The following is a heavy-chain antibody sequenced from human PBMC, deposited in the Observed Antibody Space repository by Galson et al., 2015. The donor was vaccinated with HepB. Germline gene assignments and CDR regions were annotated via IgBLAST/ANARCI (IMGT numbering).Heavy chain of an antibody. D-gene: IGHD1-1*01. CDR3: ARHATWYNWNVSRYYYYGMDV. Sequence: SVKVSCKASGYTFTSYGISWVRQAPGQGLEWMGWISAYNGNTNYAQKLQGRVTMTTDTSTSTAYMELRSLRSDDTAVYYCARHATWYNWNVSRYYYYGMDVWGQGTTVTVSS. CDR2: ISAYNGNT. J-gene: IGHJ6*02. V-gene: IGHV1-18*04. CDR1: GYTFTSYG.